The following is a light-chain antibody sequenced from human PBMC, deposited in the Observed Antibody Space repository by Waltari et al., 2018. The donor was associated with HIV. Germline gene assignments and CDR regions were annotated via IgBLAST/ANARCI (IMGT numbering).Light chain of an antibody. V-gene: IGLV2-8*01. J-gene: IGLJ2*01. CDR1: STDIGTYNF. CDR2: DVT. Sequence: QSALTQPPSASGSPGQSVAISCTGSSTDIGTYNFVSWYQPHPAKAPKLLIYDVTRRPPGIPDRFSGTKSGYTASLTVSDLQVEDEADYYCVSYTEKDTFLLFGGGTKLAV. CDR3: VSYTEKDTFLL.